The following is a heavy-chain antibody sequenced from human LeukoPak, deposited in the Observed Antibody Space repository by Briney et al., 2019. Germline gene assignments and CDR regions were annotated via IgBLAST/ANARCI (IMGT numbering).Heavy chain of an antibody. V-gene: IGHV4-4*02. D-gene: IGHD6-13*01. CDR2: IYHSGST. CDR3: ARDGDSSSWPFDY. CDR1: GGSISSSNW. J-gene: IGHJ4*02. Sequence: SETLSLTCAISGGSISSSNWWSWVRQPPGKGLEWIGEIYHSGSTNYNPSLKSRVTISVDKSKNQFSLKLSSVTAADTAVYYCARDGDSSSWPFDYWGQGTLVTVSS.